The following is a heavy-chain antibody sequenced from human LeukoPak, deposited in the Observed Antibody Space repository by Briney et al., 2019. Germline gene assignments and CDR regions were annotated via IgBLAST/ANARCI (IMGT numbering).Heavy chain of an antibody. V-gene: IGHV1-3*01. CDR3: GVVVAPGPGFYYYYYMDV. CDR2: INGGSGRT. CDR1: GYTFNSYD. D-gene: IGHD2-2*01. Sequence: GASVKVSCKASGYTFNSYDIHWVRQAPGQRPEWMGGINGGSGRTKYLQKLQGRVTITRDTSANTAYMELSSLRSEDTAVYYCGVVVAPGPGFYYYYYMDVWGKGTTVTVSS. J-gene: IGHJ6*03.